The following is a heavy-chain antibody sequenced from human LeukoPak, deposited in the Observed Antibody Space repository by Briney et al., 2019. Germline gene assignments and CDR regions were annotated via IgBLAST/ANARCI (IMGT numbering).Heavy chain of an antibody. Sequence: QPGGSLRFSCSASGFTFSSYAMHWVRQAPGKGLEYVSAISSNGGSTYYADSVKGRFTISRDNSKNTLYLQMSSLRAEDTAVYYCVKGDYCSGGSCGYYFDYWGQGTLVTVSS. CDR3: VKGDYCSGGSCGYYFDY. V-gene: IGHV3-64D*06. J-gene: IGHJ4*02. CDR1: GFTFSSYA. D-gene: IGHD2-15*01. CDR2: ISSNGGST.